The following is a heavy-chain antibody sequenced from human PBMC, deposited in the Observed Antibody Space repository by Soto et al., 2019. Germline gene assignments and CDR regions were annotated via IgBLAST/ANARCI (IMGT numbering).Heavy chain of an antibody. CDR3: ARLYRTYFDY. CDR2: IYYSGST. J-gene: IGHJ4*02. D-gene: IGHD1-1*01. Sequence: SETLSLTCTVSGGSISSSSYYWGWIRQPPGKGLEWIGSIYYSGSTYYNPSLKSRVTISVDTSKNQFSLKLSSVTAADTAVYYCARLYRTYFDYWGQGTLVTVSS. CDR1: GGSISSSSYY. V-gene: IGHV4-39*01.